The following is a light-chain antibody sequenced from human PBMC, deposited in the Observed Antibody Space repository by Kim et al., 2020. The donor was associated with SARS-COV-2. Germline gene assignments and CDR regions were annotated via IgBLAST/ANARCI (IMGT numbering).Light chain of an antibody. V-gene: IGKV1-6*01. J-gene: IGKJ2*01. CDR1: QDIRID. CDR3: LQDYNYPYT. CDR2: AAS. Sequence: IQMTQSPSSLSASVGDRVTITCRASQDIRIDLGWYQQKPGKAPKLLVYAASTLHSGVPSRFSGSGSGTDFTLTISSLQPEDFATYYCLQDYNYPYTFGQGTKLEI.